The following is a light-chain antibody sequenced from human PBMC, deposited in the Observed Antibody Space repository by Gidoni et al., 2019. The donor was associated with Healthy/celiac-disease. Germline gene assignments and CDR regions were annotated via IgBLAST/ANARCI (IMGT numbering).Light chain of an antibody. Sequence: DIQMTQSPSSLSASVGDRVTITCRASQSISSYLNWYPQKPGKAHKRLIYAASSLQSGVPSRFSGSGSGTDFTLTISSLQPEDVATYYCQQSYSTPLTFGGGTKVEIK. CDR1: QSISSY. CDR3: QQSYSTPLT. J-gene: IGKJ4*01. CDR2: AAS. V-gene: IGKV1-39*01.